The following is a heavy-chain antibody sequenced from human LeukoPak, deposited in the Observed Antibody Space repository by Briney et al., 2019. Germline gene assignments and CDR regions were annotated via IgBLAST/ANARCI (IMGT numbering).Heavy chain of an antibody. V-gene: IGHV4-39*07. D-gene: IGHD2-2*01. CDR2: MYYSGST. Sequence: SETLSLTCTVSGGSISSSGYYWGWIRQPPGKGLEWIGSMYYSGSTYYNPSLKSRVTISVDTSKNHFSLKLSSVTAADTAVYYCARAPRDRGYCGATSCFEYMDVWGRGTTVTISS. CDR3: ARAPRDRGYCGATSCFEYMDV. J-gene: IGHJ6*03. CDR1: GGSISSSGYY.